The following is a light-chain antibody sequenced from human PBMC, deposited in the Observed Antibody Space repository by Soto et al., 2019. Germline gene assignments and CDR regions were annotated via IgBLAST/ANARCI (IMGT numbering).Light chain of an antibody. CDR2: AAS. V-gene: IGKV1-8*01. CDR3: QQYYSYPPV. Sequence: AIRMTQSPSSFSASTGDRVTITCRASQGISSYLAWYQQKPGKAPKLLIYAASTLQSGVPSRSSGSGSGTDFTLTISCLQSEDFATYYCQQYYSYPPVVGPGTKVDIK. J-gene: IGKJ3*01. CDR1: QGISSY.